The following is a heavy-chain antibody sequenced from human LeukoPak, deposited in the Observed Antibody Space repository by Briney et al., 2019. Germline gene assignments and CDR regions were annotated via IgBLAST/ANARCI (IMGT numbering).Heavy chain of an antibody. CDR1: GFPFSSYA. J-gene: IGHJ4*02. D-gene: IGHD3-10*01. V-gene: IGHV3-23*01. CDR3: AKGLDYGSGSYYNRVFDY. CDR2: ISGSGGST. Sequence: GGSLRLSCAASGFPFSSYAMNWVRQAPGKGLEWVSAISGSGGSTYYADSVKGRFTISRDNSKNTLYLQMNSLRAEDTAVYYCAKGLDYGSGSYYNRVFDYWGQGTLVTVSS.